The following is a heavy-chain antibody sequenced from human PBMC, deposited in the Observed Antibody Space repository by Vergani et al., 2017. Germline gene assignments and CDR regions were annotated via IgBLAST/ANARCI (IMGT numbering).Heavy chain of an antibody. D-gene: IGHD6-19*01. Sequence: EVQLLESGGGLVQPGGSLRLSCAASGFTFSSYAMSWVRQAPGKGLEWVSAISGSGGSTYYADSVKGRFTISRDNSKNTLYLQMNSLRAEDTAVYYCAAWVAGTDAFDIWGQGTMVTVSS. CDR1: GFTFSSYA. J-gene: IGHJ3*02. CDR3: AAWVAGTDAFDI. V-gene: IGHV3-23*01. CDR2: ISGSGGST.